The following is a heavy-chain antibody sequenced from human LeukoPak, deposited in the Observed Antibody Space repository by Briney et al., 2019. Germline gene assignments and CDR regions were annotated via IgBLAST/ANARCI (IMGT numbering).Heavy chain of an antibody. CDR2: IRYDGSNK. CDR3: AKVGQPWSIWDYFDY. J-gene: IGHJ4*02. V-gene: IGHV3-30*02. D-gene: IGHD3-16*01. CDR1: GFTFSSYG. Sequence: TGGSLRLSCAASGFTFSSYGMHWVRQAPGKGLEWVAFIRYDGSNKYYADSVKGRFTISRDNSKNTLYLHVNSLRPEDTAVYYCAKVGQPWSIWDYFDYWGQGTLVTVSS.